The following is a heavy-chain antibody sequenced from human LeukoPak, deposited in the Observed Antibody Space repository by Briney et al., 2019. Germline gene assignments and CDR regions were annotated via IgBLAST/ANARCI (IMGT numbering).Heavy chain of an antibody. CDR1: GFSVSSNY. Sequence: PGGSLRLSCAASGFSVSSNYMTWVRQAPGKGLEWVSIIYSDYSGGSTYYADSVKGRFTISRDNSKNMLYLQMNSLRAEDTAVYYCAKVRGAVAITFLDYWGQGTLVTVSS. J-gene: IGHJ4*02. CDR3: AKVRGAVAITFLDY. D-gene: IGHD3-22*01. CDR2: IYSDYSGGST. V-gene: IGHV3-53*01.